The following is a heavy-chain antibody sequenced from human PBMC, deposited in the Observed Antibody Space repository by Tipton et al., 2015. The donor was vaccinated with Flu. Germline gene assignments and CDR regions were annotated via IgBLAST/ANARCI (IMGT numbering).Heavy chain of an antibody. D-gene: IGHD2-21*01. J-gene: IGHJ4*02. CDR2: ISYVGGGYE. Sequence: SLRLSCAASGFTFSSYGMHWVRQAPGEGLEWVAVISYVGGGYEHYADSMKGRFTISRDNSRDTVYLQMNSLTTEDTAAYFCAREPQNRDCQFDFWGQGTLVTVSS. V-gene: IGHV3-30*03. CDR3: AREPQNRDCQFDF. CDR1: GFTFSSYG.